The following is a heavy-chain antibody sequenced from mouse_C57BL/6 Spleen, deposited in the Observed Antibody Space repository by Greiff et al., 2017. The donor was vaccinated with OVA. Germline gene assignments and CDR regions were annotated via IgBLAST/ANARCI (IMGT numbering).Heavy chain of an antibody. Sequence: QVHVKQPGAELVRPGSSVKLSCKASGYTFTSYWMDWVKQRPGQGLEWIGNIYPSDSETHYNQKFKDKATLTVDKSSSTAYMQLSSLTSEDSAVYYCARNYEGYYAMDYWGQGTSVTVSS. V-gene: IGHV1-61*01. CDR1: GYTFTSYW. CDR3: ARNYEGYYAMDY. CDR2: IYPSDSET. D-gene: IGHD2-4*01. J-gene: IGHJ4*01.